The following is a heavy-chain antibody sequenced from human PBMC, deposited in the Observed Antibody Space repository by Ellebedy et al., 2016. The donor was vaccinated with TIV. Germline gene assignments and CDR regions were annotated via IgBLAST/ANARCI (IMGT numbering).Heavy chain of an antibody. Sequence: GESLKISCAASGFTFSSYSMNWVRQAPGKGLEWVSHISLSSSTIYYADSVKGRFTISRDNAKNSLSLQMNSLRDEDTAVYYCASSPYCGGDCYYYYQYGMDVWGQGTTVTVSS. J-gene: IGHJ6*02. CDR2: ISLSSSTI. V-gene: IGHV3-48*02. CDR3: ASSPYCGGDCYYYYQYGMDV. D-gene: IGHD2-21*02. CDR1: GFTFSSYS.